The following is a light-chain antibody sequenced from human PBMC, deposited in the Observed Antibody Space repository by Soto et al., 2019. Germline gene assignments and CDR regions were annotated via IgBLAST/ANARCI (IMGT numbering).Light chain of an antibody. J-gene: IGKJ1*01. CDR1: QIVSNNY. V-gene: IGKV3-20*01. CDR2: GAS. Sequence: DIVLTQSPGTLSLSPGERATLSCRASQIVSNNYLAWYQQKRGQAPRLLIHGASNRATGIPDRFSGSGSGTDFTLTITRLEPEDFAVYYCQQYGGSPRTFGQGTKVDIK. CDR3: QQYGGSPRT.